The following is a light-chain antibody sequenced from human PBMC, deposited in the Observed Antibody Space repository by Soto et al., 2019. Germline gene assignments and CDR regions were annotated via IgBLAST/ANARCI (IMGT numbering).Light chain of an antibody. CDR2: GAS. V-gene: IGKV3-20*01. CDR3: QHYGSSAYT. CDR1: QSVRSNY. J-gene: IGKJ2*01. Sequence: EFVLTQSPGTLSLSPGERATLSCRASQSVRSNYLAWYQQKPGQSPMLLIYGASNRATGIPDRFSGSGSGTDFTLTISRLEPEDFAVFYCQHYGSSAYTFGQGTTLEIK.